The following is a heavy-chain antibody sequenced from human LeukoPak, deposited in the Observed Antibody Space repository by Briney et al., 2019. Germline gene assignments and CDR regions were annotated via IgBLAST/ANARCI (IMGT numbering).Heavy chain of an antibody. Sequence: SETLSLTCTVSGGSISSYYWSWIWQPPGKGLEWIGYIYYSGSTNYNPSLKSRVTISVDTSKNQFSLKLSSVTAADTAVYYCARPLIGATSWFDPWGQGTLVTVSS. CDR3: ARPLIGATSWFDP. CDR2: IYYSGST. D-gene: IGHD1-26*01. J-gene: IGHJ5*02. CDR1: GGSISSYY. V-gene: IGHV4-59*01.